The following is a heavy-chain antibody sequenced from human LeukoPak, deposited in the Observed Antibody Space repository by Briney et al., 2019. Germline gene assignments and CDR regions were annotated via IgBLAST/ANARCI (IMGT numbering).Heavy chain of an antibody. CDR1: GFTFNGNA. Sequence: GGSLRLSCATSGFTFNGNAMSWVRQAPGKGLEWVSAIHGSDGTTHYADSVKGRFTLFRDTSKNTLYLQMNSLRAEDTAVYYCAREGIAAAGTLDYWGQGTLVTVSS. CDR2: IHGSDGTT. J-gene: IGHJ4*02. CDR3: AREGIAAAGTLDY. V-gene: IGHV3-23*01. D-gene: IGHD6-13*01.